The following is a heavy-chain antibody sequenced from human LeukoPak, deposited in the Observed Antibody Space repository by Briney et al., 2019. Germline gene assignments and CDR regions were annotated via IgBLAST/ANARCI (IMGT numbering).Heavy chain of an antibody. D-gene: IGHD3-10*01. CDR2: INHSGST. CDR3: ARGRGPFDP. CDR1: GGSFSGYY. Sequence: KPSETPSLTCAVYGGSFSGYYWSWIRQPPGKGLEWIGEINHSGSTNYNPSLKSRVTISVDTSKNQFSLKLSSVTAADTAVYYCARGRGPFDPWGQGTLVTVSS. V-gene: IGHV4-34*01. J-gene: IGHJ5*02.